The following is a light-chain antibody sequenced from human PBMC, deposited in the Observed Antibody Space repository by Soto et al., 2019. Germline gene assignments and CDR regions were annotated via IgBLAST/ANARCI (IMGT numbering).Light chain of an antibody. Sequence: EIVLTQSPGTLSLSPGERATLACRASQSVSSNYLAWYQQKSGQAPRLLIYGASTRATGIPDRFSGSGSGTYFPLTISRLDPENFAVYYCQQYGSSPSTFGQGTKLEIK. CDR2: GAS. V-gene: IGKV3-20*01. CDR1: QSVSSNY. J-gene: IGKJ2*01. CDR3: QQYGSSPST.